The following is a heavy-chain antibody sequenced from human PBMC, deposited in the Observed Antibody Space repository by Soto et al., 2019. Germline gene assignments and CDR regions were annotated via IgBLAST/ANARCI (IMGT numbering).Heavy chain of an antibody. V-gene: IGHV1-2*02. D-gene: IGHD4-4*01. Sequence: QVQLVQSGADVRKTGASVKVSCKASGYPFSENHIHWVRQAPGQGLEWMGWLNPYSGATKYAPKFQGRVTMTRDTAISTSYMEVNGLKSDDTAFYYCATARRGTVSLLADWGQGNLVTVYS. CDR1: GYPFSENH. CDR2: LNPYSGAT. CDR3: ATARRGTVSLLAD. J-gene: IGHJ4*01.